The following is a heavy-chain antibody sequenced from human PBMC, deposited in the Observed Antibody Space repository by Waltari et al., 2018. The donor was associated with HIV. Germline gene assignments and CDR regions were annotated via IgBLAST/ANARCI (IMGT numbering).Heavy chain of an antibody. D-gene: IGHD4-17*01. CDR1: GASIRRGDYY. V-gene: IGHV4-31*03. J-gene: IGHJ5*02. Sequence: QVQLQESGPGLVKPSQNLSLSCTVSGASIRRGDYYWSWIRQHPGKGLEWIGYIYYSGYTHYSPSLQSRVTISVDTSKNHFSLNLSSVTAADTAVYYCARDKYGGHWFDPWGQGTLVTVSS. CDR2: IYYSGYT. CDR3: ARDKYGGHWFDP.